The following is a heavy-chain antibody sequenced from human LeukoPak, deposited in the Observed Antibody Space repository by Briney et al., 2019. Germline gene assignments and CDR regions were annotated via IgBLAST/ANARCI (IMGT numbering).Heavy chain of an antibody. V-gene: IGHV4-34*01. CDR3: ARGYSSSWYGYNWFDP. D-gene: IGHD6-13*01. J-gene: IGHJ5*02. CDR2: INHSGST. Sequence: SETLSLTCAVYGGSFSGYHRSWIRQPPGKGLEWIGEINHSGSTNYNPSLKSRVTISVDTSKNQFFLKLSSVTAADTAVYYCARGYSSSWYGYNWFDPWGQGTLVTVSS. CDR1: GGSFSGYH.